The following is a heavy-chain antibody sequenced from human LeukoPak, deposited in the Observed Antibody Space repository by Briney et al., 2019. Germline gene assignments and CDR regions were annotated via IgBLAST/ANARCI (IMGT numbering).Heavy chain of an antibody. J-gene: IGHJ4*02. Sequence: SETLSLTCTVSGGSISSYYWSWIRQPPGEGLEWIGYIYYSGSTDYNPSLKSRVTILVDTSKNQFSLKLSSVTAADTAVYYCARKARDYDYVWGSPSPLDYWGQGTLVTVSS. CDR1: GGSISSYY. V-gene: IGHV4-59*01. CDR3: ARKARDYDYVWGSPSPLDY. D-gene: IGHD3-16*01. CDR2: IYYSGST.